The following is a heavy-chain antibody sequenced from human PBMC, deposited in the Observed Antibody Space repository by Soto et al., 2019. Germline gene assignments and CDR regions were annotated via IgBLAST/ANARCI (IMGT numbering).Heavy chain of an antibody. J-gene: IGHJ4*02. D-gene: IGHD6-13*01. CDR3: AGPFAAAAGTAYDY. V-gene: IGHV3-53*01. CDR1: EFTVSSDY. CDR2: IYSGGST. Sequence: TGGSLRLSCAASEFTVSSDYMSWVRQAPGKGLEWVSVIYSGGSTYYADSVKGQFTISRDNSKNMLFLQMNSLRAEDTAVYYCAGPFAAAAGTAYDYWGQGTLVTVSS.